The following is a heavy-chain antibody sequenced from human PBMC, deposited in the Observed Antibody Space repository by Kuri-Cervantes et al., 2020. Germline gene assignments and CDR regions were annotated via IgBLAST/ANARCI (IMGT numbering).Heavy chain of an antibody. J-gene: IGHJ4*02. D-gene: IGHD6-13*01. CDR1: SGSISSYY. V-gene: IGHV4-59*01. Sequence: SETLSPTCTVSSGSISSYYCSWVRQPPGRGLEWIGYIYNSGSTNYNPSLKSRVTISVDTSKNQFSLKLSSVTVADTDVYYCERGGYSSSWYLIENIDYWGQGTLVTVSS. CDR3: ERGGYSSSWYLIENIDY. CDR2: IYNSGST.